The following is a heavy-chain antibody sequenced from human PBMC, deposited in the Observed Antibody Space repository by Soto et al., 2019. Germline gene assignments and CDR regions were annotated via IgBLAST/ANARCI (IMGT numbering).Heavy chain of an antibody. CDR3: ARAPLGWGTD. V-gene: IGHV1-18*01. CDR1: GYSFTSYG. J-gene: IGHJ4*02. D-gene: IGHD2-21*01. CDR2: ISGYNGKT. Sequence: QVQLVQSGAEVKKPGASVKVSCKTSGYSFTSYGITWVRQAPGQGLEWMGWISGYNGKTNYAQKLQGRVTMTTDTSTSTAYMELRSLRSDDTVVYYCARAPLGWGTDWGQGTLVTVSS.